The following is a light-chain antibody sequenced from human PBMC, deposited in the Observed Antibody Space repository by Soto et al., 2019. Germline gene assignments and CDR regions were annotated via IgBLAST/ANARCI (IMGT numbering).Light chain of an antibody. CDR3: QHYNGYPLS. V-gene: IGKV1-5*03. J-gene: IGKJ4*01. CDR2: KAS. CDR1: QSISIW. Sequence: DIQMTQSPSTLSVSVGDRVTITCRASQSISIWLAWYQQQPGKAPKVLIYKASSLESGVPSRFSGSGSGTEFTLTISSLQPDDFATYYCQHYNGYPLSFGGGTKVEIK.